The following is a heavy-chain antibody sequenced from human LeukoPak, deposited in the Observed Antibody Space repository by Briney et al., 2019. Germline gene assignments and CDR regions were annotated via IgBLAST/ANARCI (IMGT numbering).Heavy chain of an antibody. Sequence: GGSLRLSCGASGFTFSNYAMSWVRQAPGKGLEWVSGISVSGHSTYYADSVKGRFTISRDNSRNILFLQMNSLRVEDTALYYCAKDLLESRWLPYYFDYWGLGALVTVSS. CDR1: GFTFSNYA. CDR3: AKDLLESRWLPYYFDY. J-gene: IGHJ4*02. CDR2: ISVSGHST. V-gene: IGHV3-23*01. D-gene: IGHD4-23*01.